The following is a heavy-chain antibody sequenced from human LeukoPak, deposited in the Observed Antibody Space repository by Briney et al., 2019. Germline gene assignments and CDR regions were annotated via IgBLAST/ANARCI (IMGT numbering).Heavy chain of an antibody. D-gene: IGHD3-16*01. CDR1: GFTVGSNY. Sequence: GGSLRLSCAASGFTVGSNYMNWVRQAPGKGLEWVSVIYSGTITYYADSVKGRFTISRDNSKNTVYLQMNSLRAEDTAVYYCARGPWGVSFDYWGQGTLVTVSS. J-gene: IGHJ4*02. V-gene: IGHV3-53*01. CDR3: ARGPWGVSFDY. CDR2: IYSGTIT.